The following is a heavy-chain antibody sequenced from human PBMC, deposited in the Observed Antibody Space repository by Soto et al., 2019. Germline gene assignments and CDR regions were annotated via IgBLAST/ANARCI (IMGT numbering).Heavy chain of an antibody. Sequence: ASVKVSCKASGYTFTGYYMHWVRQAPGQGLEWMGWINPNSGGTNYAQKFQGRVTMTRDTSISTAYMELSRLRSDDTAVYYCARGNYYGSRGFYGMDFCGQGTTVTVSS. D-gene: IGHD3-10*01. CDR2: INPNSGGT. CDR1: GYTFTGYY. V-gene: IGHV1-2*02. CDR3: ARGNYYGSRGFYGMDF. J-gene: IGHJ6*02.